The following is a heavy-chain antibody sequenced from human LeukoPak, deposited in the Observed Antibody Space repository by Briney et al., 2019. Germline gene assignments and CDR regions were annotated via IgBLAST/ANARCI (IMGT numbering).Heavy chain of an antibody. CDR2: ISGSGGST. D-gene: IGHD3-22*01. V-gene: IGHV3-23*01. CDR3: AKEPYYYDSSGYYH. CDR1: GFTFSSYA. J-gene: IGHJ5*02. Sequence: GGSLRLSCAASGFTFSSYAMSWVRQAPGKGLEWVSAISGSGGSTYYADSVKGRFTISRDNSKNTLYLHMNSLRAEDTAVYYCAKEPYYYDSSGYYHWGQGTLVTVSS.